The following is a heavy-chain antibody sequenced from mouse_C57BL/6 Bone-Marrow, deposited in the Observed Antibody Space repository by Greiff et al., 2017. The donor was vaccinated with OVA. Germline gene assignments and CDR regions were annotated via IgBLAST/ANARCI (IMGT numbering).Heavy chain of an antibody. CDR2: ISDGGSYT. J-gene: IGHJ4*01. D-gene: IGHD2-3*01. CDR1: GFTFSSYA. V-gene: IGHV5-4*01. CDR3: ARDRGWSLYAMDY. Sequence: EVKLVESGGGLVKPGGSLKLSCAASGFTFSSYAMSWVRQTPEKRLEWVATISDGGSYTYYPDNVKGRFTISRDNAKNNLYLQMSHLKSEDTAMYYCARDRGWSLYAMDYWGQGTSVTVSS.